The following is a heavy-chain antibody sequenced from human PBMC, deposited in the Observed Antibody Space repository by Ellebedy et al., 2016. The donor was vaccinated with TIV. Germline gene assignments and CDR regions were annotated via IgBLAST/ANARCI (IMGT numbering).Heavy chain of an antibody. CDR1: AFVYGGFC. CDR3: AKLSGVLSWYADY. Sequence: GESLKISCAASAFVYGGFCMTWVRQAPGKGLEWVSSIDSSGGDTHYADSVKGRFTISRDNARNSLYLQMNSLRVEDTAIYYCAKLSGVLSWYADYWGLGARVTVSS. J-gene: IGHJ4*02. CDR2: IDSSGGDT. D-gene: IGHD6-13*01. V-gene: IGHV3-21*04.